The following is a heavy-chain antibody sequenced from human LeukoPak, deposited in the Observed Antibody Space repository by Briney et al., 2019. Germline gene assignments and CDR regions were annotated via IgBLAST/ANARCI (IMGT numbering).Heavy chain of an antibody. CDR1: GGSISGYY. CDR2: IYYSGIT. Sequence: SETLSLTCTVSGGSISGYYWSWFRQPPGKGLEWIGTIYYSGITYYNSSLKSRATMSVDTSKNQFSLKLSSVTASDTAVYYCARAGSSSGWYVINWGQGTLVTVSS. J-gene: IGHJ4*02. CDR3: ARAGSSSGWYVIN. D-gene: IGHD6-19*01. V-gene: IGHV4-59*04.